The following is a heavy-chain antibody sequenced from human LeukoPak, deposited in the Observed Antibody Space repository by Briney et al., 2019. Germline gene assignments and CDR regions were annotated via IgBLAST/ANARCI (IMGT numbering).Heavy chain of an antibody. Sequence: SETLSLTCTVSGGSISTTNYYWGWVRQPPGKGLEWIGTIYYSGSTYYNPSLKSRVTISVDTSKNQFSLKVSSVTAADTAVYYCARQKGDRTADYWGQGTLVTVSS. CDR3: ARQKGDRTADY. V-gene: IGHV4-39*01. D-gene: IGHD3-16*01. J-gene: IGHJ4*02. CDR2: IYYSGST. CDR1: GGSISTTNYY.